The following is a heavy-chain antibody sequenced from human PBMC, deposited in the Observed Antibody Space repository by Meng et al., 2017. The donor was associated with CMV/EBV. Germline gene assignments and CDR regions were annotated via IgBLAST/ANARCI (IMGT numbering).Heavy chain of an antibody. CDR3: VRDHNWGPDY. D-gene: IGHD1-1*01. CDR2: IYPNSGGT. V-gene: IGHV1-2*02. CDR1: GYRFSDHY. J-gene: IGHJ4*02. Sequence: QVQVVQPGAGVKVPGASVKVSCQTSGYRFSDHYMHWVRQAPGQGLEWMGWIYPNSGGTHYAQKFQDRVTMTRDTSISTVYMELSRLTSDDTAVYYCVRDHNWGPDYWGQGTLVTVSS.